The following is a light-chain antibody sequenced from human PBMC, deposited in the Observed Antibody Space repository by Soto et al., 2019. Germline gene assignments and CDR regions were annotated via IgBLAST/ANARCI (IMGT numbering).Light chain of an antibody. V-gene: IGLV2-14*03. Sequence: QSALTQPPSVSGAPRQSIIISCTGTSSDIGNYNYVSWYQQHPGKAPKLMIYDVSHRPSGVSNRFSGSKSGNTASLTISGLQSEDEADYYCSSYTTSATLYVFGTGTKVTVL. CDR1: SSDIGNYNY. J-gene: IGLJ1*01. CDR2: DVS. CDR3: SSYTTSATLYV.